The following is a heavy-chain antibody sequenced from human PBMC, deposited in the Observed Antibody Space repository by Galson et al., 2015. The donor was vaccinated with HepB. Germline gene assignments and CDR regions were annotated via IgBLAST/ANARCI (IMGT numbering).Heavy chain of an antibody. CDR3: ARDASDWYFDL. CDR1: GSTFTNYY. J-gene: IGHJ2*01. CDR2: INPSGGST. V-gene: IGHV1-46*01. Sequence: SVTVSCKASGSTFTNYYMHWVRQAPGQGLEWMGIINPSGGSTTYAQRFQGRVTMTRDTSTRTVYMELNSLRSEDTAVYYCARDASDWYFDLWGRGTLVTVSS.